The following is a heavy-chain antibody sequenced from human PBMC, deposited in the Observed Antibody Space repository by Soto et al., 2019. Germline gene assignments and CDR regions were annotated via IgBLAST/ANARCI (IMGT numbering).Heavy chain of an antibody. CDR1: GGSISSGGSY. J-gene: IGHJ5*02. Sequence: QVQLQESGPGLVKPSQTLSLTCTVSGGSISSGGSYWSWIRQHPGKGLEWVGYIYYSGSTNYNPSIKSRVTVAVDTSKNQFSLKTSSVTAADTALYYCASCLSEVVPAAIYHWFDPWGQGTLVTVSS. D-gene: IGHD2-2*01. V-gene: IGHV4-31*03. CDR2: IYYSGST. CDR3: ASCLSEVVPAAIYHWFDP.